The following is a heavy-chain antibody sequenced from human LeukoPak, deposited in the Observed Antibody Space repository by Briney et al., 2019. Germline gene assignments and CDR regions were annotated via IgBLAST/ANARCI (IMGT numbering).Heavy chain of an antibody. J-gene: IGHJ4*02. CDR2: IKQDGSEK. CDR1: GFTFTHSW. Sequence: GGSLRLSCAASGFTFTHSWMSWVRQAPGKGLEWVANIKQDGSEKYYVDPVEGRFTISRDNAKNSVSLQMNSLRGEDTAVYYCVRALGSSSADYWGQGTLVTVSS. D-gene: IGHD6-6*01. V-gene: IGHV3-7*01. CDR3: VRALGSSSADY.